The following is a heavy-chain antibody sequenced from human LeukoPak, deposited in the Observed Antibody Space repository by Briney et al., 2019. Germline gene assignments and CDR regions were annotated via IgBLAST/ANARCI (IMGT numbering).Heavy chain of an antibody. J-gene: IGHJ4*02. CDR1: GGTFSSYA. D-gene: IGHD1-14*01. CDR3: ARGQGSPREPFDY. Sequence: GASVKVSCKASGGTFSSYAISWVRQAPGQGLEWMGGIIPIFGTANYAQKFQGRVTVTTDESTSTAYMELSSLRSEDTAVYYCARGQGSPREPFDYWGQGTLVTVSS. V-gene: IGHV1-69*05. CDR2: IIPIFGTA.